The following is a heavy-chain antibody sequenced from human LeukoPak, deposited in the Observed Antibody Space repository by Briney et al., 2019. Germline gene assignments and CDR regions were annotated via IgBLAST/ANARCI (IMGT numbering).Heavy chain of an antibody. CDR2: IYYSGST. CDR3: ARVFSDYNYYYYGMDV. J-gene: IGHJ6*02. D-gene: IGHD4-11*01. Sequence: RPSETLSHTCTVSGGSISSYYWSWIRQPPGKGLEWIGYIYYSGSTNYNPSLKSRVAISVDTSKNQFSLKLSSVTAADTAVYYCARVFSDYNYYYYGMDVWGQGTTVTVSS. CDR1: GGSISSYY. V-gene: IGHV4-59*08.